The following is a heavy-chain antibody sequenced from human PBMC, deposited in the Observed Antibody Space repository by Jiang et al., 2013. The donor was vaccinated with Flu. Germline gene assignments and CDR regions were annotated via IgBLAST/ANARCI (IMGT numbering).Heavy chain of an antibody. CDR2: IRYDGSNK. CDR1: GFTFSSYG. D-gene: IGHD2-15*01. Sequence: QLLESGGGVVQPGGSLRLSCAASGFTFSSYGMHWVRQAPGKGLEWVAFIRYDGSNKYYADSVKGRFTISRDNSKNTLYLQMNSLRAEDTAVYYCAKDSVVVVAATEGNWFDPWGQGTLVTVSS. J-gene: IGHJ5*02. V-gene: IGHV3-30*02. CDR3: AKDSVVVVAATEGNWFDP.